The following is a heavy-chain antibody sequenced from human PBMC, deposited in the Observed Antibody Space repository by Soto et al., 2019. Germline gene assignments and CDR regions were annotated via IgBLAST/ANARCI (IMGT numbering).Heavy chain of an antibody. CDR3: ARKATVSIWGAATRRGWFDP. CDR1: GYTFTSYD. J-gene: IGHJ5*02. D-gene: IGHD2-15*01. V-gene: IGHV1-8*01. CDR2: MNPNSGNT. Sequence: GASVKVSCKASGYTFTSYDINWVRQATGQGLEWMGWMNPNSGNTGYAQKFQGRVTMTRNTSISTAYMELSSLRSEDTAVYYCARKATVSIWGAATRRGWFDPWGQGTLVTVSS.